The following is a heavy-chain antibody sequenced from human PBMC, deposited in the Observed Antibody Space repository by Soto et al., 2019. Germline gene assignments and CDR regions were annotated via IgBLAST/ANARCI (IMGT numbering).Heavy chain of an antibody. D-gene: IGHD3-22*01. Sequence: EVQLLESGGGLVQPGGSLRLSCAASGFTFSSYAMTWVRQAPGEGLQWVSSISGSGESTFHADSVKGRFTISRDNSKNTLTLQMISLRAEDTAIYYCAKYSSYWDEDYWGQGTLVTVSS. CDR2: ISGSGEST. CDR1: GFTFSSYA. V-gene: IGHV3-23*01. CDR3: AKYSSYWDEDY. J-gene: IGHJ4*02.